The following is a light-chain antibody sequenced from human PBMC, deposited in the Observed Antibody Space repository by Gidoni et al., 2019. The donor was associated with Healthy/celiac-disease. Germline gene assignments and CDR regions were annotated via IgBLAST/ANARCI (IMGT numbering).Light chain of an antibody. V-gene: IGKV3-11*01. J-gene: IGKJ2*01. Sequence: EIVLTQYPAILSLSPGERATLSCRASESVGTYLASYQQKPGQAPRLVIYDASSRATGVPARFSGSGSETDFTLVINNLEPEDFAIYYCQQRDNWPPGTFGQGTKLEIK. CDR2: DAS. CDR1: ESVGTY. CDR3: QQRDNWPPGT.